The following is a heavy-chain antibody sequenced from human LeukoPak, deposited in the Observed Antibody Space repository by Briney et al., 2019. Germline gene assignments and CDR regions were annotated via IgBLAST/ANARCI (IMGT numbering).Heavy chain of an antibody. V-gene: IGHV1-69*05. D-gene: IGHD3-10*01. CDR1: GDTFSSYA. CDR3: TRDLGHGAGIFWDY. J-gene: IGHJ4*02. Sequence: SVKVSCKASGDTFSSYAISWVRQAPGQGLEWMGGIIPYIGNTNYAQKFQGRVTMTTDISTSTAYMEVTSLRPDDTAVYYCTRDLGHGAGIFWDYWGQGTLVTVSP. CDR2: IIPYIGNT.